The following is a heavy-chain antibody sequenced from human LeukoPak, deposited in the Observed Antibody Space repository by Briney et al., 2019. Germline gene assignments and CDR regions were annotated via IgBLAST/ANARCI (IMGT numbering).Heavy chain of an antibody. CDR3: ARGFRFGELFGY. J-gene: IGHJ4*02. D-gene: IGHD3-10*01. V-gene: IGHV3-11*06. CDR1: GFTFSDYY. Sequence: GGSLRLSCAAYGFTFSDYYMTWIRQAPGKGLEWVSYISSSSNTNYADSVKGRFTISRDNAKNSLYLQMNSLRAEDTAVYYCARGFRFGELFGYWGQGTLVTVSS. CDR2: ISSSSNT.